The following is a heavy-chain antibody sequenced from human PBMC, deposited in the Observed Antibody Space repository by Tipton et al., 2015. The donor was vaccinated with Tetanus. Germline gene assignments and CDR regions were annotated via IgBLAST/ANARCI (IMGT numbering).Heavy chain of an antibody. J-gene: IGHJ5*01. CDR1: GYTFTRYY. V-gene: IGHV1-46*01. D-gene: IGHD3-10*01. CDR3: ARTQDGYNSGWFDS. CDR2: INPSGGST. Sequence: QSGAEVKKPGASVKVSCKASGYTFTRYYIHWMRQAPGQGLEWMGEINPSGGSTNYAQKFQARVTMTRDTSTSTVYLDVSSLTSEDTAVYYCARTQDGYNSGWFDSWGQGTLLTVSP.